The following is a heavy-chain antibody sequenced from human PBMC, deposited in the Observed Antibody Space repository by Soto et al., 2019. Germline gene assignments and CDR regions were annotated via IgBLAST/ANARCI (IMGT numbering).Heavy chain of an antibody. CDR2: IYYSGST. D-gene: IGHD6-13*01. Sequence: PSETLSLTCTVSGGSISSGGYYWSWIRQHPGKGLEWIGYIYYSGSTYYNPSLKSRVTISVDTSKNQFSLKLSSVTAADTAVYYCARYPHSIAASVYRAPYFDYWGQGTLVTVSS. CDR3: ARYPHSIAASVYRAPYFDY. J-gene: IGHJ4*02. V-gene: IGHV4-31*03. CDR1: GGSISSGGYY.